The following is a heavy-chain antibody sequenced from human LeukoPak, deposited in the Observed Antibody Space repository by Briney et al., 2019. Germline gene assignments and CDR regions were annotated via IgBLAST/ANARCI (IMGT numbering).Heavy chain of an antibody. V-gene: IGHV1-69*05. CDR3: ASAGSSNLRCAY. CDR1: GGTFSSYA. D-gene: IGHD2-15*01. CDR2: IIPIFGTA. Sequence: SVKVSCKASGGTFSSYAIRWVRQAPGQGLEWMEGIIPIFGTANYAQKFQGRVTITTDESPSTAYMELSSLRSEDTAVYYCASAGSSNLRCAYWGQGTLVTVSS. J-gene: IGHJ4*02.